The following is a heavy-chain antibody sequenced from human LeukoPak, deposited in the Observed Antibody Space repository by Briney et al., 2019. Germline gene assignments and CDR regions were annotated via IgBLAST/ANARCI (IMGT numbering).Heavy chain of an antibody. V-gene: IGHV3-21*01. CDR1: GFTFSSYT. CDR3: AREIHLDY. J-gene: IGHJ4*02. Sequence: GGSLRLSCAASGFTFSSYTMNWVRQAPGKGLEWVSSISSSSSYIYYADSVKGRFTISRDNAKNSLYLQMNGLRAEDTAVYYCAREIHLDYWGQGTLVTGSS. CDR2: ISSSSSYI.